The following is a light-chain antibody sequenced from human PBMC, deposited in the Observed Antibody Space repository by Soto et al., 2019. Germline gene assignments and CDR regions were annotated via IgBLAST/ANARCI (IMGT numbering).Light chain of an antibody. CDR3: QEYASSPRT. J-gene: IGKJ1*01. CDR1: QSFTSNY. V-gene: IGKV3-20*01. CDR2: GAS. Sequence: IVVTKSPGTLSLSPGERATLSCRASQSFTSNYLAWYQQRPGQAPRLLIYGASTRATGIPDRFSGSGSGTDFTLTISRLEPEDFAGYNCQEYASSPRTFGQGTKVDVK.